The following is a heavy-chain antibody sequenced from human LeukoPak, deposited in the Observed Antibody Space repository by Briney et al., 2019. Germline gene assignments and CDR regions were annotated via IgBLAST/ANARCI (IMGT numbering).Heavy chain of an antibody. CDR3: VRHGTQKYVADY. J-gene: IGHJ4*02. CDR1: GGSISSYY. CDR2: FYISGST. V-gene: IGHV4-4*07. D-gene: IGHD1-1*01. Sequence: NPSETLSLTCTVSGGSISSYYWSWIRQPAGKGLEWIGRFYISGSTNYNPSLKSRVTISVDTSKNQFSLKLSSVTAPDTAVYYCVRHGTQKYVADYWGQGTLVTVSS.